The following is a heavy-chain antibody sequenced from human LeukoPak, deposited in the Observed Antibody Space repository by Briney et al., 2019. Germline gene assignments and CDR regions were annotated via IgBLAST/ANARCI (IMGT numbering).Heavy chain of an antibody. CDR3: ARSTITMVRGVIFYYFDY. Sequence: ASVKVSCKASGYTFTSYDINWVRQATGQGLEWMGWINPNSGNTGYAQKFQGRVTMTRNTSISTAYMELSSLRSEDTAVYYCARSTITMVRGVIFYYFDYWGQGTLVTVSS. V-gene: IGHV1-8*01. J-gene: IGHJ4*02. CDR2: INPNSGNT. D-gene: IGHD3-10*01. CDR1: GYTFTSYD.